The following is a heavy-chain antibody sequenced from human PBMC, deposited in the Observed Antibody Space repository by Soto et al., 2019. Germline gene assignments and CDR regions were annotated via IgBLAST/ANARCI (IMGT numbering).Heavy chain of an antibody. CDR3: ARDGGGYATGWFAN. Sequence: EVQLVESGGGLVEPGGSLRLSCAAFGFSFSSYTMNWVRQAPGKGLEWVSFISSSGGDIHYADSVKGRFTVPRDNAENSLYLQMNSLRADDTAVYYCARDGGGYATGWFANWGQGTLVTVSS. D-gene: IGHD6-19*01. CDR1: GFSFSSYT. CDR2: ISSSGGDI. V-gene: IGHV3-21*01. J-gene: IGHJ4*02.